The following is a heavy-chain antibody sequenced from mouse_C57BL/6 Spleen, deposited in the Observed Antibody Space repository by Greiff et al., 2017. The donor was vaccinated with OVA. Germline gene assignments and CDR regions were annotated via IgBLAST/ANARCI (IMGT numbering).Heavy chain of an antibody. CDR2: IYPGDGDT. CDR3: ARGEDY. CDR1: GYAFSSSW. Sequence: VQRVESGPELVKPGASVKISCKASGYAFSSSWMNWVKQRPGKGLEWIGRIYPGDGDTNYNGKFKGKATLTADKSSITAYMQLSSLTSEDSAVYFCARGEDYWGQGTTLTVSS. J-gene: IGHJ2*01. V-gene: IGHV1-82*01.